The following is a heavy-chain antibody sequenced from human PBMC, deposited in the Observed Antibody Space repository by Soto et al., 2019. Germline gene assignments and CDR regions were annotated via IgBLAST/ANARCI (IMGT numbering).Heavy chain of an antibody. Sequence: GESLKISCKGSGYSFTSYWIGWVRQMPGKGLEWMGIIHPGDSDTRYSPSFQGQVTISADKSISTAYLQWSSLKASDTAMYYCARVVATTYRGYYFDYWGQGTLVTVSS. D-gene: IGHD5-12*01. V-gene: IGHV5-51*01. CDR2: IHPGDSDT. CDR3: ARVVATTYRGYYFDY. CDR1: GYSFTSYW. J-gene: IGHJ4*02.